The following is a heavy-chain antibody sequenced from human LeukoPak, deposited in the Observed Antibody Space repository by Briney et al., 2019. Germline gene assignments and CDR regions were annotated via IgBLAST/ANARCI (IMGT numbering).Heavy chain of an antibody. Sequence: GGSLRLSCAASGFTFSSYAMSWVRQAPGKGLEWVSAISGSGGSTYYADSVKGRFTISRDNSKSTLYLQMNSLRAEDTAVYYCAKVSGPYCTNGVCYGPYYFDYWGQGTLVTVSS. CDR3: AKVSGPYCTNGVCYGPYYFDY. D-gene: IGHD2-8*01. J-gene: IGHJ4*02. CDR1: GFTFSSYA. CDR2: ISGSGGST. V-gene: IGHV3-23*01.